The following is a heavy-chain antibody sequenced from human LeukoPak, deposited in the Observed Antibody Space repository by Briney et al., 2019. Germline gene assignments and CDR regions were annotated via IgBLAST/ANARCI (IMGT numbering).Heavy chain of an antibody. V-gene: IGHV1-24*01. D-gene: IGHD3-22*01. CDR2: FEPEDGET. CDR3: ATREYYYDSSGYYQEYFQH. CDR1: GYTLTELS. J-gene: IGHJ1*01. Sequence: ASVKVSCKVSGYTLTELSMHWVRQAPGKGLEWMGGFEPEDGETIYAQKFQGRVTMTEDTSTDTAYMELSSLRSEDTAVYYCATREYYYDSSGYYQEYFQHWGQGTLVTASS.